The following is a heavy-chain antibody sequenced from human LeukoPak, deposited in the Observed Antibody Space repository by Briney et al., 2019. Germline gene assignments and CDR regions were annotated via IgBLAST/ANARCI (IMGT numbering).Heavy chain of an antibody. CDR1: GFTFSSYW. CDR3: ARVGIQLWLPVDY. Sequence: GGSLRLSCAASGFTFSSYWMSWVRQAPGKGLEWVANIKQDGSEKYYVDSVEGRFTISRDNAKNSLYLQMNSLRAEDTAVYYCARVGIQLWLPVDYWGQGTLVTVSS. J-gene: IGHJ4*02. CDR2: IKQDGSEK. D-gene: IGHD5-18*01. V-gene: IGHV3-7*01.